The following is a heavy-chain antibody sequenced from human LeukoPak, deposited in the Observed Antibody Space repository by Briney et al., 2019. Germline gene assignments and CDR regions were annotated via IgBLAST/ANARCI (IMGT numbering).Heavy chain of an antibody. CDR1: GYTLSELS. V-gene: IGHV1-24*01. CDR2: FDPEYGKT. Sequence: ASVKVSCKVSGYTLSELSMHWVRQAPGKGLEWMGGFDPEYGKTIYAQKFQGRVTMTEDTSTDTAYMELGSLRSEDTALYYCTTEPRYGSGTYYMTYWGQGSLLTVSS. CDR3: TTEPRYGSGTYYMTY. D-gene: IGHD3-10*01. J-gene: IGHJ4*02.